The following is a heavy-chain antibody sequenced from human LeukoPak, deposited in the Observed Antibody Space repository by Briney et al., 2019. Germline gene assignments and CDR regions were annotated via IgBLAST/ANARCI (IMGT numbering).Heavy chain of an antibody. CDR3: ARGPNYYGSGFYYYYGMDV. D-gene: IGHD3-10*01. J-gene: IGHJ6*02. CDR1: GYTFTSYD. V-gene: IGHV1-8*01. Sequence: ASVKVSCKASGYTFTSYDINWVRQATGQGLEWMGWMNPNSGNTGYAQKFQGRVTMTRNTSISTAYMELSSLRSEDTAVYYCARGPNYYGSGFYYYYGMDVWGQGTTVTVSS. CDR2: MNPNSGNT.